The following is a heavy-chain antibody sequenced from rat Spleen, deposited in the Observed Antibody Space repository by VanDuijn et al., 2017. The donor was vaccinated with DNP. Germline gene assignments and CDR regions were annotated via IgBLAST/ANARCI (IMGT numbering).Heavy chain of an antibody. CDR1: GITFSDHN. CDR2: ISSGGGSI. Sequence: EVQLVESGGGPVQPGRSLKLSCAVSGITFSDHNMAWVRQASTKGLEWVAYISSGGGSIYYRDSVKGRFTISRDNAKSTLYLQMDSLRSEDTATYYCTTDPYYGYWGQGVMVTVSS. CDR3: TTDPYYGY. V-gene: IGHV5-27*01. D-gene: IGHD1-7*01. J-gene: IGHJ2*01.